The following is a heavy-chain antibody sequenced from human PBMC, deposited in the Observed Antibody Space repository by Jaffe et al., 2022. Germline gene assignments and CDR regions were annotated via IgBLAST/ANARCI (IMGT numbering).Heavy chain of an antibody. J-gene: IGHJ5*02. V-gene: IGHV1-46*01. D-gene: IGHD3-9*01. CDR1: GYTFTSYY. CDR2: INPSGGST. CDR3: ARDGRLRYFDWLSTSNWFDP. Sequence: QVQLVQSGAEVKKPGASVKVSCKASGYTFTSYYMHWVRQAPGQGLEWMGIINPSGGSTSYAQKFQGRVTMTRDTSTSTVYMELSSLRSEDTAVYYCARDGRLRYFDWLSTSNWFDPWGQGTLVTVSS.